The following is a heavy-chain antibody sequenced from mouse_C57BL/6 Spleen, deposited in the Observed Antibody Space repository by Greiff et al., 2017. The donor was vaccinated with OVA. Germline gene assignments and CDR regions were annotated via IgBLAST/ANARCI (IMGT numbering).Heavy chain of an antibody. J-gene: IGHJ2*01. Sequence: VHVKQSGAELVKPGASVKLSCTASGFNIKDYYMHWVKQRTEQGLEWIGRIDPEDGETKYAPKFQGKATITADTSSNTAYLQLSSLTSEDTAVYYCANWDVRGNFDYWGQGTTLTVSS. CDR2: IDPEDGET. CDR1: GFNIKDYY. D-gene: IGHD4-1*01. V-gene: IGHV14-2*01. CDR3: ANWDVRGNFDY.